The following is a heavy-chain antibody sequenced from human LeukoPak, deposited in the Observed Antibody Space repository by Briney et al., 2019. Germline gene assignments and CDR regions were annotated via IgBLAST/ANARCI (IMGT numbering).Heavy chain of an antibody. V-gene: IGHV5-51*01. CDR2: IYPGDSDT. D-gene: IGHD4-23*01. CDR1: GYSFTTYW. CDR3: ARHIDGGNSPFFDY. Sequence: GESLKISCKTSGYSFTTYWIGWVRQMPGKGLEWRGIIYPGDSDTRYSPSFQGQVTISADKSISTAYLQWSSLKASDTAMFYCARHIDGGNSPFFDYWGQGTLVTVSS. J-gene: IGHJ4*02.